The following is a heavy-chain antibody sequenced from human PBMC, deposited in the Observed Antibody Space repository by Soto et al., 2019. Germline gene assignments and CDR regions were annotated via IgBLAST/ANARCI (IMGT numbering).Heavy chain of an antibody. D-gene: IGHD2-15*01. V-gene: IGHV3-23*01. CDR1: GFTFSSYA. J-gene: IGHJ6*03. Sequence: GGSLRLSCAASGFTFSSYAMSWVRQAPGKGLEWVSAISGSGGSTYYEDSVKGRFTISRDNSKNTLYLQMNSLRAEDTAVYYCALDLVAAIYDMDVWGKGTTVTVSS. CDR2: ISGSGGST. CDR3: ALDLVAAIYDMDV.